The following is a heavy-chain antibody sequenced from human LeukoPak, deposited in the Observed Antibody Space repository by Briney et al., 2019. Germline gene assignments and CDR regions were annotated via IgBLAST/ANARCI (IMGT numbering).Heavy chain of an antibody. CDR2: IIPIFGTA. V-gene: IGHV1-69*05. D-gene: IGHD1-1*01. Sequence: GASVKVSCKASGGTFSSYAISWVRQAPGQGLEWMGGIIPIFGTANYAQKFQGRDTITTDESTSTAYMELSSLRSEDTAVYYCARGNRWNRFDYWGQGTLVTVSS. J-gene: IGHJ4*02. CDR3: ARGNRWNRFDY. CDR1: GGTFSSYA.